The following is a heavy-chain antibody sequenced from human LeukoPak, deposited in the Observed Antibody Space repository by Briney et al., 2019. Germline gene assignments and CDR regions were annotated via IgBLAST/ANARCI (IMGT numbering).Heavy chain of an antibody. V-gene: IGHV3-21*01. CDR3: VSSYGSGRRGLYYFDY. CDR1: GFTFSGFS. Sequence: PGGSLRLSCAASGFTFSGFSMNWVRQAPGKGLEWVSSITSSGSYIYYADSVKGRFTISRDNAKNSLYLQMNSLRAEDTAVYYCVSSYGSGRRGLYYFDYWGQGTLVTVSS. CDR2: ITSSGSYI. J-gene: IGHJ4*02. D-gene: IGHD3-10*01.